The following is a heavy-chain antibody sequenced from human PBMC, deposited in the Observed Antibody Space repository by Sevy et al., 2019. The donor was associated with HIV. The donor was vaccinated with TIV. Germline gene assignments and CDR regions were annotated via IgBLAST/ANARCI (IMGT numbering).Heavy chain of an antibody. CDR2: ISYDGSSK. CDR1: GFIFSSYG. J-gene: IGHJ4*02. CDR3: ARDLEVPYYYDSSGYFLGLGTPTPFDY. Sequence: GGSLRLSCAASGFIFSSYGMHWVRQAPGKGLEWVTIISYDGSSKYYADSVKGRFTISRDNAKNSLYLQMNSLRAEDTAVYYCARDLEVPYYYDSSGYFLGLGTPTPFDYWGQGTLVNVSS. V-gene: IGHV3-33*08. D-gene: IGHD3-22*01.